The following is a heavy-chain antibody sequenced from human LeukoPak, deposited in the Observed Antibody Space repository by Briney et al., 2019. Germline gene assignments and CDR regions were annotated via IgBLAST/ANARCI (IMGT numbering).Heavy chain of an antibody. CDR3: ARGPKGGGSWYWKDYYYYMDV. J-gene: IGHJ6*03. V-gene: IGHV1-69*06. D-gene: IGHD2-15*01. CDR1: GGTFSSYA. Sequence: ASVKVSCKASGGTFSSYAISWVRQAPGQGLEWMGGIIPIFGTANYAQKFQGRVTITADKSTGTAYMELSSLRSEDTAVYYCARGPKGGGSWYWKDYYYYMDVWGKGTTVTVSS. CDR2: IIPIFGTA.